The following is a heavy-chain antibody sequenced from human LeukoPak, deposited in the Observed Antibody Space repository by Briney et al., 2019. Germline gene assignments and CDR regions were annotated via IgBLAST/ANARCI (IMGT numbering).Heavy chain of an antibody. V-gene: IGHV3-23*01. D-gene: IGHD3/OR15-3a*01. CDR1: GFTFSSYA. CDR3: AKANLRTGYWTPLDY. Sequence: GGSLRLSCAASGFTFSSYAMSWVRQAPGKGLGWVSAISGSGGSTYYADSVKGRFTISRDNSKNTLYLQMNSLRAEDTAVYYCAKANLRTGYWTPLDYWGQGTLVTVSS. CDR2: ISGSGGST. J-gene: IGHJ4*02.